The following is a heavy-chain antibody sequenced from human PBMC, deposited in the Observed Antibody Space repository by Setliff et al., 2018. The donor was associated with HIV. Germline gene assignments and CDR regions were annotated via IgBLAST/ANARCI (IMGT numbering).Heavy chain of an antibody. J-gene: IGHJ6*02. Sequence: QPGGSLRLSCAASGFTFTSYWMIWVRQAPGKGLEWVANIDQDGNEKNYVDSVKGRFTISRDNAKNSMDLQMNSLRAEDTAIYYCARKLRPGHGVDVWGQGTTVTVSS. CDR2: IDQDGNEK. V-gene: IGHV3-7*01. D-gene: IGHD3-10*01. CDR3: ARKLRPGHGVDV. CDR1: GFTFTSYW.